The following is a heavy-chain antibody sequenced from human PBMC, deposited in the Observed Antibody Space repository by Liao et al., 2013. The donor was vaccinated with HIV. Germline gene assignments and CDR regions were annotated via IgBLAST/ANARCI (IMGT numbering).Heavy chain of an antibody. V-gene: IGHV4-4*07. D-gene: IGHD6-25*01. CDR2: IHGSGST. CDR3: ARDETRGSEF. J-gene: IGHJ1*01. CDR1: GGSISAYS. Sequence: QVLLQESGPGLVRPSETLSLTCTVSGGSISAYSWSWIRQPAGKGLEWIGRIHGSGSTNYNPSLESRVTMSIDTSKNQFSLQLSSVTPADTAVYYCARDETRGSEFWGQGTLVTVSS.